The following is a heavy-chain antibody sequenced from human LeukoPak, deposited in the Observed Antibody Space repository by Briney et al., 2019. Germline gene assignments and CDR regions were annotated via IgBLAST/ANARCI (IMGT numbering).Heavy chain of an antibody. CDR1: GFTVSNNY. D-gene: IGHD5-12*01. CDR3: AREPSGYDY. V-gene: IGHV3-23*01. J-gene: IGHJ4*02. CDR2: INGSGYNT. Sequence: GGSLRLSCAASGFTVSNNYMSWVRQTPGKGLEWVSTINGSGYNTYYADSVKGRFTISRDSSKNTLFLQMNGLRPEDTAVYYCAREPSGYDYWGQGTLVTVSS.